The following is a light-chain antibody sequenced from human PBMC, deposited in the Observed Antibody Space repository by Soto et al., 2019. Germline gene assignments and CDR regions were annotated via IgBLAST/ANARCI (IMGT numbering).Light chain of an antibody. CDR2: GAS. Sequence: EIVLTQSPGTLSLSPGERATLSCRASHSVSSSYLAWYQQKPGQAPRLLIYGASSRATGIPYRFSGSGSGTDFTLTISRLEPEDFAVYYCQQYGSSPPWTFGQGTKVDIK. CDR1: HSVSSSY. J-gene: IGKJ1*01. V-gene: IGKV3-20*01. CDR3: QQYGSSPPWT.